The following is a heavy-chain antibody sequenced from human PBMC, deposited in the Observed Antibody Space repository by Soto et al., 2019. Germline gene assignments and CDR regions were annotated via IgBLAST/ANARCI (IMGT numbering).Heavy chain of an antibody. V-gene: IGHV3-7*05. CDR2: INQDGSEK. D-gene: IGHD2-15*01. Sequence: EAQLVESGGALVQPGGSLRLSCAASGFTFSNYYMTWDRQAQGKGLQWVDSINQDGSEKYSVDSVKGRFTISRDNGKNSVYLQMNSLRVEDTAVYYCARYVGEIWCHGTKVTVSS. CDR3: ARYVGEI. J-gene: IGHJ3*02. CDR1: GFTFSNYY.